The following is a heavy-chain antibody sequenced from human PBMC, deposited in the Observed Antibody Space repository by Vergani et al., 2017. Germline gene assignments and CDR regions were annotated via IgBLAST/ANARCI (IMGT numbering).Heavy chain of an antibody. CDR1: GGSMSGYY. V-gene: IGHV4-59*01. CDR2: MYHSGST. Sequence: QVRLQESGPGLVKPSETLSLTCSVSGGSMSGYYWSWIRQPPGKEMEWIGYMYHSGSTNYNPSLETRVTISGDTSKTQFALKLNSVTVAGTAVYYCGRVADFYGLGSRLLDLWGQGILVTVSS. D-gene: IGHD3-10*01. CDR3: GRVADFYGLGSRLLDL. J-gene: IGHJ5*02.